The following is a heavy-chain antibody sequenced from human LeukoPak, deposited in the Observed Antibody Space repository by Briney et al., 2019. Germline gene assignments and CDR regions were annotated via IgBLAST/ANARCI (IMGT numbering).Heavy chain of an antibody. CDR2: IYSGGST. CDR1: GFTVSSNY. Sequence: GGSLRLSCAASGFTVSSNYMSWVRQAPGKGLEWVSVIYSGGSTYYADSVKGRFTISRDNSKNTLYLQMNSLRAEDTAVYYCARDTWAYYMDVWGKGTTVTVSS. V-gene: IGHV3-53*01. J-gene: IGHJ6*03. D-gene: IGHD2/OR15-2a*01. CDR3: ARDTWAYYMDV.